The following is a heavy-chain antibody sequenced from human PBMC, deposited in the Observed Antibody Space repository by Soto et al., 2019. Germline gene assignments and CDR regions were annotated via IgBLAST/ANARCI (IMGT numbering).Heavy chain of an antibody. CDR3: VRVPDR. J-gene: IGHJ5*02. D-gene: IGHD2-2*01. V-gene: IGHV4-30-2*01. Sequence: QLQLQESGSGLVKPSQTLSLTCAVSGGSISSGGYSWSWIRQPPGKGLGWIGYIYHSGSTIYNPSINSRVTVSVDRAKNQFSLNLCSVTAADMAVYYCVRVPDRWGQGTLVTVSS. CDR2: IYHSGST. CDR1: GGSISSGGYS.